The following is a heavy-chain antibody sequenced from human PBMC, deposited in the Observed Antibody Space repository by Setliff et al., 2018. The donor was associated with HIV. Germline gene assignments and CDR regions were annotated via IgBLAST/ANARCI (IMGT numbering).Heavy chain of an antibody. Sequence: GGSLRLSCAASGFIFSSYAMNWVRQAPGKGLEWVAVIWYDGSIEYYIDSVKGRFTISRDNSKNTLYLQMNSLRVEDTAIYYCAKAPGWLFLSHYWGQGTLVTVSS. CDR1: GFIFSSYA. CDR3: AKAPGWLFLSHY. D-gene: IGHD3-22*01. CDR2: IWYDGSIE. J-gene: IGHJ4*02. V-gene: IGHV3-33*06.